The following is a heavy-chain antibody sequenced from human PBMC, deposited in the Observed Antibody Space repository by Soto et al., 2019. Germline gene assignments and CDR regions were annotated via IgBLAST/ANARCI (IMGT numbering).Heavy chain of an antibody. Sequence: PGESLKISCKGSGYSFTSYWIGWVRQMPGKGLEWMGIIYPGDSDTRYSPSFQGQVTISADKSISTAYLQWSSPKASDTAMYYCARHNPSYYYDSSGYYYGYYYGMDVWGQGTTVTVSS. CDR1: GYSFTSYW. J-gene: IGHJ6*02. CDR2: IYPGDSDT. CDR3: ARHNPSYYYDSSGYYYGYYYGMDV. D-gene: IGHD3-22*01. V-gene: IGHV5-51*01.